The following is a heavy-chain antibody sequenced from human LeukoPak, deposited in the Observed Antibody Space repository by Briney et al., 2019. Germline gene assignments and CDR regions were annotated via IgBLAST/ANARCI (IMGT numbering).Heavy chain of an antibody. CDR2: ISYDGRNK. Sequence: GRSLRLSCAASGFIFSSYSIHWVRQAPGKGLEWVAVISYDGRNKYYADSVKGRFTISRDNSKNTLYLQMNSLRAEDTAVYSCARDGDQQGEYFQHWGQGTLVSVSS. CDR1: GFIFSSYS. J-gene: IGHJ1*01. D-gene: IGHD6-13*01. V-gene: IGHV3-30*04. CDR3: ARDGDQQGEYFQH.